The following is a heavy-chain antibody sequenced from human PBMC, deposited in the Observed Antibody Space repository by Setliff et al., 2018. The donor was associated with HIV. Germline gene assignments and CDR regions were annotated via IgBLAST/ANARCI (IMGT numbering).Heavy chain of an antibody. CDR2: MSPKNNGS. CDR3: AKISGYISNWYLDYYYYYGMDV. D-gene: IGHD6-13*01. CDR1: GYTFSTYD. V-gene: IGHV1-8*01. Sequence: ASVKVSCKASGYTFSTYDFNWVRQAAGQGLEWMGWMSPKNNGSGFAQKFQARLTMTWNTSTNTAYMELRSLTSDDTAVYYCAKISGYISNWYLDYYYYYGMDVWGQGTTVTVSS. J-gene: IGHJ6*02.